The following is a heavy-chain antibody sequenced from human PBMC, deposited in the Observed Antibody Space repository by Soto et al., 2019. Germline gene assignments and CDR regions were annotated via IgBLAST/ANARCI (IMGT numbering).Heavy chain of an antibody. CDR2: INHSGST. CDR3: ASSRIHDY. J-gene: IGHJ4*02. Sequence: QVQLQQWGAGLLKPSETLSLTCAVYGGSFSGYYWCWIRQPPGKGLEWIGEINHSGSTNYNPSLKTRVTISVDTSKNQFSLKLSSVTAADTAVYYCASSRIHDYWGQGTLVTVSS. CDR1: GGSFSGYY. D-gene: IGHD2-15*01. V-gene: IGHV4-34*01.